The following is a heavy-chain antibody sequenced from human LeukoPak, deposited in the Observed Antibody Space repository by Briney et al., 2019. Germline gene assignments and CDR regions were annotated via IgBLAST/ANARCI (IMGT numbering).Heavy chain of an antibody. D-gene: IGHD3-22*01. V-gene: IGHV3-74*01. CDR1: GFTFSSSA. J-gene: IGHJ4*02. Sequence: LAGGSLRLSCAASGFTFSSSAMSWVRQAPGKGLVWVSRINSDDSRTTYADSVKGRFTISRDNAKNTLYLQMNSLRAEDTAVYYCARGLVHDTSGYYSDYWGQETLVTVSS. CDR2: INSDDSRT. CDR3: ARGLVHDTSGYYSDY.